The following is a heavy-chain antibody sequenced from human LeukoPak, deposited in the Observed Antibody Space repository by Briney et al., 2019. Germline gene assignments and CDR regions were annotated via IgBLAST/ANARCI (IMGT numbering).Heavy chain of an antibody. CDR3: ASHGDHEPYYGMDV. Sequence: GESLKISCKGSGYSFTSYWISWVRQMPGKGLEWMGRIDPSDSYTNYSPSFQGHVTISADKSISTAYLQWSSLKASDTAMYYCASHGDHEPYYGMDVWGKGTTVTVSS. CDR2: IDPSDSYT. V-gene: IGHV5-10-1*01. CDR1: GYSFTSYW. J-gene: IGHJ6*04. D-gene: IGHD4-17*01.